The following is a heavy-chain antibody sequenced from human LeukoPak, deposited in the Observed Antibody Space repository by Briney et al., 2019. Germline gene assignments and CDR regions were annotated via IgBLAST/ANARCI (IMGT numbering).Heavy chain of an antibody. J-gene: IGHJ4*02. CDR3: ARDWASPGPTTI. CDR1: GFTLSTNS. Sequence: GGSLRLSCAASGFTLSTNSMSWVRQAPGKGLEWVSYITSSGSVIHYSDSVRGRFTISRDNAKSSLYLQMNSLRAEDTAIYYCARDWASPGPTTIWGQGTLVTVSS. V-gene: IGHV3-48*01. CDR2: ITSSGSVI. D-gene: IGHD1-26*01.